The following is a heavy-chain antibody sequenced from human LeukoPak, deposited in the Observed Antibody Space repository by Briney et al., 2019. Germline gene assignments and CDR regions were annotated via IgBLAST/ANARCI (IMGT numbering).Heavy chain of an antibody. CDR1: GGSISSGSYY. D-gene: IGHD3-9*01. V-gene: IGHV4-39*01. J-gene: IGHJ4*02. CDR3: TLQYFDWLLAIDY. Sequence: SETLSLTCTVSGGSISSGSYYWGWIRQPPGKGLEWIGSIYYSGSTYYNPSLKSQVTISVDTSKNQFSLKLSSVTAADTAVYYCTLQYFDWLLAIDYWGQGTLVTVSS. CDR2: IYYSGST.